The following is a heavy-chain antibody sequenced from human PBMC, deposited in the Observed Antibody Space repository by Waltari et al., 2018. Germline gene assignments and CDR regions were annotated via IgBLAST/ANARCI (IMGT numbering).Heavy chain of an antibody. D-gene: IGHD6-6*01. V-gene: IGHV3-53*05. CDR3: AKSSARRSMDV. Sequence: EVQLVETGGGWIQPGGSLRLSCAASGFTVSRNYMSWVRQAPGKGLEWVSVIDSGGSTYYADSVQGRFTISRDNSKNTLYLQMNSLRAEDTAVYYCAKSSARRSMDVWGKGTTVTVSS. CDR2: IDSGGST. J-gene: IGHJ6*03. CDR1: GFTVSRNY.